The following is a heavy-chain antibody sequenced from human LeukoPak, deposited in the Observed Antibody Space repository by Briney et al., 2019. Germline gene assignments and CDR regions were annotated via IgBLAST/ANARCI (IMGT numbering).Heavy chain of an antibody. V-gene: IGHV4-59*01. J-gene: IGHJ4*02. Sequence: SETLSLTCTVSGGSISSYYWSWIRQPPGKGLEWIGYIYYSGSTNYNPTLKSRVTISVDTSKNQFSLKLSSVTAADTAVYYCARGNDYDFWSGYYFDYWGQGTLVTVSS. CDR2: IYYSGST. CDR3: ARGNDYDFWSGYYFDY. D-gene: IGHD3-3*01. CDR1: GGSISSYY.